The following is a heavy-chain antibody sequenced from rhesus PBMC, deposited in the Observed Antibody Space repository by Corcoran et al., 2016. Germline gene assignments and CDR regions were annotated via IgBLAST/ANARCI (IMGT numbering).Heavy chain of an antibody. D-gene: IGHD3-34*01. J-gene: IGHJ5-1*01. CDR1: GGSMNESSF. CDR2: IYASSGT. CDR3: ASPFERGRFEV. Sequence: QVRLQESGPGLVQSSETLSLTCAFSGGSMNESSFWNWIRQPPGKGLEWIGNIYASSGTICIPSLKSRVTISKDTSNNQFFLKGTSVTAADTAVYYCASPFERGRFEVWGAGIFVTVSS. V-gene: IGHV4S9*01.